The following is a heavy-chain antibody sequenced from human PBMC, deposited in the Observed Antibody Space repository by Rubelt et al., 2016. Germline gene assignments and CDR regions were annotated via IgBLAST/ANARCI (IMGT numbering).Heavy chain of an antibody. V-gene: IGHV1-69*10. CDR2: IIPILGIA. Sequence: VKVSCKASGGTFSSYAISWVRQAPGQGLEWMGGIIPILGIANYAQKFQGRVTITADKATSTAYMELSSLRSEDTAVYYCARAVGGGARPFQHWGQGTLVTVSS. CDR1: GGTFSSYA. CDR3: ARAVGGGARPFQH. J-gene: IGHJ1*01. D-gene: IGHD1-26*01.